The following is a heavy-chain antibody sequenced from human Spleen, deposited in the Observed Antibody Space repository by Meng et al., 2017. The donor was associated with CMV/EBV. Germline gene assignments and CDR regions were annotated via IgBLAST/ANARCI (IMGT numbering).Heavy chain of an antibody. V-gene: IGHV4-38-2*01. CDR2: IYHSGST. Sequence: GSLRLSCAVYGGSFSGYYWGWIRQPPGKGLEWIGSIYHSGSTYYNPSLKSRVTISVDTSKNQFSLKVSSVTAADTAVYYCARGEQMAPEGYWGQGTLVTVSS. J-gene: IGHJ4*02. D-gene: IGHD5-24*01. CDR1: GGSFSGYY. CDR3: ARGEQMAPEGY.